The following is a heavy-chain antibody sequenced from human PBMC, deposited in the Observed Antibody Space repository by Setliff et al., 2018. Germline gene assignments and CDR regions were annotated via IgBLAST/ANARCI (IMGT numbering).Heavy chain of an antibody. D-gene: IGHD3-22*01. CDR1: GYTFTNYW. CDR2: LKPGDSGI. V-gene: IGHV5-51*01. J-gene: IGHJ4*02. Sequence: GESLKISCQGSGYTFTNYWIGWVRQMPGKDLEWMGILKPGDSGIRYSPSFQGQVTLSADTSIATAYLHWTSLKASDTAMYYCVRHPYYDSSGYYSYFDYWGQGALVTVSS. CDR3: VRHPYYDSSGYYSYFDY.